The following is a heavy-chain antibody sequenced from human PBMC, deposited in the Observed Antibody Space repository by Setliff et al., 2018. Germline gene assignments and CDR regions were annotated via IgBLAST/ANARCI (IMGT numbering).Heavy chain of an antibody. CDR3: ATERGAFDI. J-gene: IGHJ3*02. V-gene: IGHV3-48*01. CDR2: VSSSSITI. CDR1: GFTFSSYS. Sequence: PGESLKISCAASGFTFSSYSMSWVRQAPGKGLEWISYVSSSSITIYYADSVKGRFTISRDNAKNSLYLQMNSLRAEDTAVYYCATERGAFDIWGQGTMVTVSS.